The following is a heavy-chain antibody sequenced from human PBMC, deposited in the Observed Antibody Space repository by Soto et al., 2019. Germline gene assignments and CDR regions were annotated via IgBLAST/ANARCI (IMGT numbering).Heavy chain of an antibody. V-gene: IGHV4-4*02. CDR1: GGSISSTNW. CDR2: IYHLGST. J-gene: IGHJ4*02. CDR3: ARVKIDYTWYFDY. D-gene: IGHD3-3*01. Sequence: PSETLSLTCAVSGGSISSTNWWSWVRQSPGKGLEWIGEIYHLGSTDYNPSLRGRVTISVDKSNNQFSLKLSSVTAADTAVYYCARVKIDYTWYFDYWGQGTLVTVSS.